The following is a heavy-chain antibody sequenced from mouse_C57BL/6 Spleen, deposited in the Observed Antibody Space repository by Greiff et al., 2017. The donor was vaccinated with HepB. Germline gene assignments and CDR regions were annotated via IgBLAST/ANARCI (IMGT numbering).Heavy chain of an antibody. CDR2: ISDGGSYT. CDR3: ARDPWAD. CDR1: GFTFSSYA. V-gene: IGHV5-4*01. J-gene: IGHJ3*01. Sequence: EVKLMESGGGLVKPGGSLKLSCAASGFTFSSYAMSWVRQTPEKRLEWVATISDGGSYTYYPDNVKGRFTISRDNAKNNLYLQMSHLKSEDTAMYYCARDPWADWGKGTLVTVSA.